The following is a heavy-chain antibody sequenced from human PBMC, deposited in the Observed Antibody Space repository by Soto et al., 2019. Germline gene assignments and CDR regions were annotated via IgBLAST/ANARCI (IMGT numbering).Heavy chain of an antibody. Sequence: QITLKESGPTLVKPTQTLTLTCTFSGFSLSTSGVGVGWIRQPPGKALEWLALIYWNDDKRYSPSLKSRLTITKDTSKNQVVLRMTNMDPVDTATYSCAHRGDDYDYVWGSYRHYWYFDLWGRGTLVTVSS. J-gene: IGHJ2*01. CDR3: AHRGDDYDYVWGSYRHYWYFDL. CDR1: GFSLSTSGVG. D-gene: IGHD3-16*02. CDR2: IYWNDDK. V-gene: IGHV2-5*01.